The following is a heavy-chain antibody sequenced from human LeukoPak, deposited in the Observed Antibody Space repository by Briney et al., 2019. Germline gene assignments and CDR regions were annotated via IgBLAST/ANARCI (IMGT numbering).Heavy chain of an antibody. CDR1: GGSISSYY. D-gene: IGHD4-17*01. J-gene: IGHJ4*02. CDR3: ARGAYGDYVY. CDR2: IYYSGSA. V-gene: IGHV4-59*01. Sequence: PSETLSLTCTVSGGSISSYYWSWIRQPPGKGLEWIGYIYYSGSANYNPSLKSRVTISVDTSKNQFPLKLSSVTAADTAVYYCARGAYGDYVYWGQGTLVTVSS.